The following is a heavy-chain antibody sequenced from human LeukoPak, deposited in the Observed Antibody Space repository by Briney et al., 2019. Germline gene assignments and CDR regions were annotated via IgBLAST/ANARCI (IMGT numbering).Heavy chain of an antibody. J-gene: IGHJ4*02. CDR1: GYTFTSYA. V-gene: IGHV1-3*03. Sequence: ASVKVSCKASGYTFTSYAMHWVRQAPGQRLEWMGWINAGNGNTKYSQEFQGRVTITRDTSASTAYMELSSLRSEDMAVYYCARVVYDILTGSYYFDYWGQGTLVTVSS. CDR3: ARVVYDILTGSYYFDY. D-gene: IGHD3-9*01. CDR2: INAGNGNT.